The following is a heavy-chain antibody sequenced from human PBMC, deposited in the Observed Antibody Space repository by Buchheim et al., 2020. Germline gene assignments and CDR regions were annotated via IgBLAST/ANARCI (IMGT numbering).Heavy chain of an antibody. D-gene: IGHD1-26*01. Sequence: EVQLLESGGGLVQPGGSLRLSCAASGFTFSNYAMSWVRQAPGKGLVWVSAISGSGYSTYYADSVKGRFTISRDNSKNTLDMQMNSLRAEDSVVYYCAKAVFLKLGATSYFDYWGQGTL. CDR2: ISGSGYST. J-gene: IGHJ4*02. CDR1: GFTFSNYA. V-gene: IGHV3-23*01. CDR3: AKAVFLKLGATSYFDY.